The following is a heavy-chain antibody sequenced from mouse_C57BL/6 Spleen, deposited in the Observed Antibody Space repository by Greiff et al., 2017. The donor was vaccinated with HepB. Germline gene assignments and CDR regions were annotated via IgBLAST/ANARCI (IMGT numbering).Heavy chain of an antibody. CDR1: GYAFSSYW. V-gene: IGHV1-80*01. D-gene: IGHD1-1*01. CDR2: IYPGDGDT. J-gene: IGHJ4*01. Sequence: QVQLQQSGAELVKPGASVKISCKASGYAFSSYWMNWVKQRPGKGLEWIGQIYPGDGDTNYNGKLKGKATLTADKSSSTAYMQLSSLTSEDSAVYFCARYGSSYLYAMDYWGQGTSVTVSS. CDR3: ARYGSSYLYAMDY.